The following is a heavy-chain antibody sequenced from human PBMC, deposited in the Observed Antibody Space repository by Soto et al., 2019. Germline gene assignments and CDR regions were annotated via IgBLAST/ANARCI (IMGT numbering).Heavy chain of an antibody. J-gene: IGHJ4*02. CDR1: GFTVSSNY. D-gene: IGHD3-3*01. CDR2: IFSADNT. Sequence: VGSLRLSCAASGFTVSSNYLSWVRQAPGKGLEWVSVIFSADNTHYADSVKGRFTISRDNSKNTVFLQMNSLRAEDTAVYYCAITGAGYYIVWGQGTLVTVSS. CDR3: AITGAGYYIV. V-gene: IGHV3-53*01.